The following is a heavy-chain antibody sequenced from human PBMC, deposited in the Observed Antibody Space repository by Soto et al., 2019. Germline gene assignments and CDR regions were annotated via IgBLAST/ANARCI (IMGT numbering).Heavy chain of an antibody. V-gene: IGHV3-74*01. D-gene: IGHD4-4*01. CDR1: GFTLSSYW. CDR3: ARDGATTVTRIPFDY. Sequence: EVQLVESGGGLVQPGGSLRLSCAASGFTLSSYWMQWVRQAPGKGLVWVSRINSDGSSTSYADSVKGRFTISRDNAKNTLYLQMNSLRAEDTAVYYCARDGATTVTRIPFDYWGQGTLVTVSS. CDR2: INSDGSST. J-gene: IGHJ4*02.